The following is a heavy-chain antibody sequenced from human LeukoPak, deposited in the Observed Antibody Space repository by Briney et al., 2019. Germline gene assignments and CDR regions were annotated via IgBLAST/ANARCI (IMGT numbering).Heavy chain of an antibody. CDR2: IYHSGST. V-gene: IGHV4-30-2*01. D-gene: IGHD6-13*01. CDR1: GGSISSGGYY. J-gene: IGHJ3*02. Sequence: SQTLSLTCTVSGGSISSGGYYWSWIRQPPGKGLEWIGYIYHSGSTYYNPSLKSRVTISVDRSKNQFSLKLSSVTAADTAVYYCARDRVAAGTGAFDIWGQGTMVTVSS. CDR3: ARDRVAAGTGAFDI.